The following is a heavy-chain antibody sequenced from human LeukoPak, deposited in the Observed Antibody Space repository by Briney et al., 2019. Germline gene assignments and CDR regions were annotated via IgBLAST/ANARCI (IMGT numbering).Heavy chain of an antibody. CDR2: IYHTGST. V-gene: IGHV4-38-2*02. D-gene: IGHD4-17*01. CDR1: GYSISSGYY. Sequence: SETLSLTCAVSGYSISSGYYWGWIRQPPGKGLEWIGSIYHTGSTYCNPSLKSRVTISVDTSKNQFSLNLSSVTAADTAVYYCARDAGTVTTPFDYWGQGTLVTVSS. CDR3: ARDAGTVTTPFDY. J-gene: IGHJ4*02.